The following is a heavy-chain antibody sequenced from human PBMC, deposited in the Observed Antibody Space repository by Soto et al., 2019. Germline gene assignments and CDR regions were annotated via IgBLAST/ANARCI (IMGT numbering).Heavy chain of an antibody. CDR1: GFTFSSYA. D-gene: IGHD3-16*01. V-gene: IGHV3-30-3*01. CDR2: ISYDGSNK. J-gene: IGHJ6*02. CDR3: ARGRTFGDYGMDV. Sequence: PGGSLRLSCAASGFTFSSYAMHWVRQAPGKGLEWVAVISYDGSNKYYADSVKGRFTISRDNSKNTLYLQMNSLRAEDTAVYYCARGRTFGDYGMDVWGQGTTVTVSS.